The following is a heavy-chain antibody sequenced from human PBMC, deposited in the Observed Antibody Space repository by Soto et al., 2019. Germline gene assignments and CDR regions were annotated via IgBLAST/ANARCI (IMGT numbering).Heavy chain of an antibody. Sequence: GGSLRLSCVASGFTFSSYSMVWVRQAPGKGLEWVSYIFTTGTTIYYADSVKGRFTVSRDNAKNSVFLLLNSLRAEDTAVYHCARDKDWAFDYWGQGTPVTVSS. CDR3: ARDKDWAFDY. CDR1: GFTFSSYS. V-gene: IGHV3-48*03. CDR2: IFTTGTTI. J-gene: IGHJ4*02. D-gene: IGHD3-9*01.